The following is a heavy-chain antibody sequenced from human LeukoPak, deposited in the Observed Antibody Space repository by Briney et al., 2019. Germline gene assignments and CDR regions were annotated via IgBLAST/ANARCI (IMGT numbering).Heavy chain of an antibody. Sequence: ASVKVSCKASGYTFTTYYMHWVRQAPGQGLEWMGVTNPSGGSTSYAQKFQGRVTMTRDTSTSTVYMELSSLRSEDTAVYYCARDRLLGDGYNDNFDYWGQGTLVTVSS. J-gene: IGHJ4*02. D-gene: IGHD5-24*01. CDR2: TNPSGGST. CDR3: ARDRLLGDGYNDNFDY. CDR1: GYTFTTYY. V-gene: IGHV1-46*01.